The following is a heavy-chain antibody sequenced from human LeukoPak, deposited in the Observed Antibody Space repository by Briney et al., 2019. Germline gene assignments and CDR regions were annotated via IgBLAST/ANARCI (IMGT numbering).Heavy chain of an antibody. J-gene: IGHJ5*02. CDR2: IIPILGIA. Sequence: PVASVKVSCKASGGTFSSYAISWVRQAPGQGLEWMGRIIPILGIANYAQKFQGRATITADKSTSTAYMELSSLRSEDTAVYYCARDPHSGSYYSEWFDPWGQGTLVTVSS. CDR1: GGTFSSYA. D-gene: IGHD1-26*01. CDR3: ARDPHSGSYYSEWFDP. V-gene: IGHV1-69*04.